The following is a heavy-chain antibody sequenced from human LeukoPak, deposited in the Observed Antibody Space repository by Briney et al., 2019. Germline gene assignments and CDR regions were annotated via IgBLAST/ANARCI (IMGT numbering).Heavy chain of an antibody. V-gene: IGHV3-7*04. J-gene: IGHJ4*02. D-gene: IGHD5-24*01. CDR3: TRVGYIDEGIDY. Sequence: GGSLRLSCVASGFPFSSYWMTWVRQAPGKGLEWVANIKQDSSKKSYVDSVKGRFTISRDNAKNSLYLQMNSLRAGDTAIYYCTRVGYIDEGIDYWGQGTLVTVSS. CDR2: IKQDSSKK. CDR1: GFPFSSYW.